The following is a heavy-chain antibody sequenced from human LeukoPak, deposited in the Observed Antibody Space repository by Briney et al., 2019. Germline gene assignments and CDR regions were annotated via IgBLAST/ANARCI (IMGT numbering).Heavy chain of an antibody. CDR2: IHHSGST. CDR3: ARVSGYSGYDWFDY. V-gene: IGHV4-4*02. CDR1: GGSISSSNW. J-gene: IGHJ4*02. Sequence: SGTLSLTCGVSGGSISSSNWWSWFRQPPGKGLEWIGEIHHSGSTNYNPSLKSRVTISVDKSKNEVSLKLNSVTAADTAVYYCARVSGYSGYDWFDYWGQGTLVTVSS. D-gene: IGHD5-12*01.